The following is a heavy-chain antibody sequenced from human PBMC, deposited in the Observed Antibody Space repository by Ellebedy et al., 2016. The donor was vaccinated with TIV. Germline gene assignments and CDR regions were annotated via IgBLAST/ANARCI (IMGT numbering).Heavy chain of an antibody. D-gene: IGHD6-13*01. J-gene: IGHJ4*02. V-gene: IGHV3-7*03. Sequence: GESLKFSCAASGFTFSTYWMSWVRQAPGKGLEWVAKIKQDGSEKHYVDSVKGRFTIFRDNAKNSLYLQMNSLRAEDTAVYYCVRVKPAAAVFDYWGQGTVLTVSS. CDR1: GFTFSTYW. CDR2: IKQDGSEK. CDR3: VRVKPAAAVFDY.